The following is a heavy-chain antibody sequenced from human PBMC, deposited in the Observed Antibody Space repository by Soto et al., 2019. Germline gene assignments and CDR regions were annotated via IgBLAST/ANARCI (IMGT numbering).Heavy chain of an antibody. V-gene: IGHV4-34*01. D-gene: IGHD2-15*01. Sequence: NPSETLSLTCSVSGGSFNGFFWSWIRQPPGKGLEWIGEVNHSGTTKYSPALKSRVTMSADTSKNLFFLNLTSVTAADTAVYYCATMGPLLGKWGQGSLVTVSS. CDR3: ATMGPLLGK. J-gene: IGHJ4*02. CDR2: VNHSGTT. CDR1: GGSFNGFF.